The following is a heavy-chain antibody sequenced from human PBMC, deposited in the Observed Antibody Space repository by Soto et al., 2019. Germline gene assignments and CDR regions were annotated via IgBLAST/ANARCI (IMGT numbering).Heavy chain of an antibody. CDR1: GFTFISYG. CDR3: AKDRELRYFDWLLSAFDY. CDR2: ISDDGSNK. Sequence: PGGSLRLSCAASGFTFISYGIHWVRQAPCKGLEWVAVISDDGSNKYYADSVKGRCTISRDNSKNTLYLQMNSLRAEDTAVYYCAKDRELRYFDWLLSAFDYWGQGTLVTVSS. D-gene: IGHD3-9*01. J-gene: IGHJ4*02. V-gene: IGHV3-30*18.